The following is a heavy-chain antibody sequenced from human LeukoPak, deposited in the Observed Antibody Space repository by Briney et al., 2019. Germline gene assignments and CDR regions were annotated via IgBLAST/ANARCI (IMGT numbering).Heavy chain of an antibody. J-gene: IGHJ4*02. CDR1: GFTFDNYA. CDR3: AKSRVVVTAIPAFDY. D-gene: IGHD2-21*02. V-gene: IGHV3-9*01. Sequence: GRSLRLSCAASGFTFDNYAMHWVRQAPGKGPEWVSGISWNSGSIGYADSVKGRFTISRDNAKNSLYLQMNSLRAEDTALYYCAKSRVVVTAIPAFDYWGQGTLVTVSS. CDR2: ISWNSGSI.